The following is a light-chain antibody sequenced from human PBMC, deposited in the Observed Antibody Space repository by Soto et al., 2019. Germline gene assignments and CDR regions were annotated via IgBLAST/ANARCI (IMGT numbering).Light chain of an antibody. Sequence: AIQMTQSPSSLSASVGDRVTITCRASQGITNVLAWYQQKPGSAPKLLIYGASSLQSGVPSRFSGSGSGTDFPLTISSLQPEDFATYFCLQDYSFPWTFGQGTKVDIK. CDR2: GAS. CDR3: LQDYSFPWT. V-gene: IGKV1-6*01. CDR1: QGITNV. J-gene: IGKJ1*01.